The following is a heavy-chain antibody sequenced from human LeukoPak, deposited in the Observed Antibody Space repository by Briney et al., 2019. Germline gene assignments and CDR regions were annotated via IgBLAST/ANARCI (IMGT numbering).Heavy chain of an antibody. J-gene: IGHJ4*02. CDR3: ARTLRYSSSWYYFDY. D-gene: IGHD6-13*01. CDR1: GGSISSSSYY. CDR2: IYYSGST. Sequence: SETLSLTRTVSGGSISSSSYYWGWIRQPPGKGLEWIGSIYYSGSTYYNPSLKSRVTISVDTSTNQFSLKLSSVTAADTAVYYCARTLRYSSSWYYFDYWGQGTLVTVSS. V-gene: IGHV4-39*01.